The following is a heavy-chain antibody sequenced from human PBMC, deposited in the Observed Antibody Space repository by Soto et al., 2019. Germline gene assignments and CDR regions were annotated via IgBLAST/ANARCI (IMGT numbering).Heavy chain of an antibody. CDR2: INHSGST. CDR3: ARGLRFLEWLTLINWFDP. D-gene: IGHD3-3*01. V-gene: IGHV4-34*01. Sequence: ASETLSLTCAVYGGSFSGYYWSWIRQPPGKGLEWIGEINHSGSTNYNPSLKSRVTISVDTSKNQFSLKLSSVTAADTAVYYCARGLRFLEWLTLINWFDPWGQGTLVTVSS. J-gene: IGHJ5*02. CDR1: GGSFSGYY.